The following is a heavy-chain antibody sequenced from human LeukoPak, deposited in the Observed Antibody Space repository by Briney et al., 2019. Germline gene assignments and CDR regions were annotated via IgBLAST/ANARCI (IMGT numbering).Heavy chain of an antibody. V-gene: IGHV3-66*01. D-gene: IGHD6-19*01. CDR1: GFTVSSYY. CDR3: ARRDSSGWYFDY. Sequence: GGSLRLSCAASGFTVSSYYVSWVRQAPGEGLEWVSAIYTVGTTYYADSVKGRFTVSRDNSKNTLYLQMSSLRVEDTAVYYCARRDSSGWYFDYWGQGTLVTVSS. J-gene: IGHJ4*02. CDR2: IYTVGTT.